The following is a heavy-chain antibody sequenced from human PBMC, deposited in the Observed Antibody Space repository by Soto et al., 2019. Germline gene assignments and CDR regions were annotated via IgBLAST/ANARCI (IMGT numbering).Heavy chain of an antibody. CDR1: GGSVRSGLYY. J-gene: IGHJ4*02. CDR3: ARRDYAIDS. CDR2: VYYSGST. Sequence: SEILSLTCSVSGGSVRSGLYYWGWIRQPPGKGLEWIGYVYYSGSTKYNPSLESRATIFADKSGSHFSLNLTSVTADDTAVYYCARRDYAIDSWGRGTLVTVSS. D-gene: IGHD4-17*01. V-gene: IGHV4-61*03.